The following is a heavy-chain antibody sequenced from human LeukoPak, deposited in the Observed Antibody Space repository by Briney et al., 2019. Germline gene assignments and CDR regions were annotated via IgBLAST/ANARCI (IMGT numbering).Heavy chain of an antibody. V-gene: IGHV4-59*02. CDR1: GGSVSSFY. CDR2: IYYSGST. D-gene: IGHD4-17*01. J-gene: IGHJ4*02. CDR3: ARDLKYGDY. Sequence: SETLSLTCTVSGGSVSSFYWNWIRQPPGKGLEWIGYIYYSGSTNYNPSLKSRVTISVDTSKNQFSLKLSSVTAADTAVYYCARDLKYGDYWGQGTLVTVSS.